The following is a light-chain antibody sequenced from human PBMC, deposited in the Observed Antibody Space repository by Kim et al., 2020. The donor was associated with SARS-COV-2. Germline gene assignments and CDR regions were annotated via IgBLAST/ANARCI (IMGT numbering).Light chain of an antibody. CDR1: QSVFYSTDNKNS. Sequence: RATINCKSSQSVFYSTDNKNSLAWYQQKPGQPPKLLIYWASTRESGVPDRFSGSGSGTDFTLTISSLQAEDVAVYYCQQYSRYATFGGGTKVDIK. CDR2: WAS. V-gene: IGKV4-1*01. CDR3: QQYSRYAT. J-gene: IGKJ4*01.